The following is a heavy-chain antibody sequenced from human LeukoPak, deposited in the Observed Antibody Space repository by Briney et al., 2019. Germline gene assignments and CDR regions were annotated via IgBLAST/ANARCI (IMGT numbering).Heavy chain of an antibody. CDR3: ARVRGGN. J-gene: IGHJ4*02. CDR2: INEHGTT. D-gene: IGHD3-16*01. V-gene: IGHV3-74*01. Sequence: HPGGSLRLSCAASGFTFSDSWMYWVRQAPGKGLVWISNINEHGTTAYADSVKGRFTISRDNAKNILCLQMNSLRAEDTAVYYCARVRGGNWGQGTLVTVSS. CDR1: GFTFSDSW.